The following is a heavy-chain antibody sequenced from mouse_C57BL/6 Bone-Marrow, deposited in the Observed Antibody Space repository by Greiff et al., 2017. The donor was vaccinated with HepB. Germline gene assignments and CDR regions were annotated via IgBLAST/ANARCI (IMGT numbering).Heavy chain of an antibody. J-gene: IGHJ3*01. CDR3: ARLFVGYFFAY. D-gene: IGHD2-3*01. CDR2: IYPGSGST. Sequence: QVHVKQPGAELVKPGASVKMSCKASGYTFTSYWITWVKQRPGQGLEWIGDIYPGSGSTNYNEKFKSKATLTVDTSSSTAYMQLSSLTSEDSAVYYCARLFVGYFFAYWGKGTLVTVSA. CDR1: GYTFTSYW. V-gene: IGHV1-55*01.